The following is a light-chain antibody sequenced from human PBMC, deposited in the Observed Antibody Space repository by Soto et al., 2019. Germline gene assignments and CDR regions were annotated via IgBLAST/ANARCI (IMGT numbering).Light chain of an antibody. V-gene: IGKV3-11*01. Sequence: ETLLTQSPATLSLTPGESATLSCMASQPINTYLAWYQQKSGQSPRLVIYDASNRATDIPARFSASGFGTDFTLTTNRLEPEDFGIYYCHHRSNWPPEDTFGQGTKLEIK. J-gene: IGKJ2*01. CDR3: HHRSNWPPEDT. CDR1: QPINTY. CDR2: DAS.